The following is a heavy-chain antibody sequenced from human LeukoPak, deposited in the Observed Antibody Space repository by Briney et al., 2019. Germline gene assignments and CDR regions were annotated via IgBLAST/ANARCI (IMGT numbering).Heavy chain of an antibody. Sequence: ASVTVSCKASGYTFTGYYMHWVRQAPGQGLEWMGWINPNSGGTNYAQKFQGRVTMTRDTSISTAYMELSRLRSDDTAVYYCARDLSYYCGSGSYFSWFDPWGQGTLVTVSS. J-gene: IGHJ5*02. CDR1: GYTFTGYY. D-gene: IGHD3-10*01. CDR2: INPNSGGT. CDR3: ARDLSYYCGSGSYFSWFDP. V-gene: IGHV1-2*02.